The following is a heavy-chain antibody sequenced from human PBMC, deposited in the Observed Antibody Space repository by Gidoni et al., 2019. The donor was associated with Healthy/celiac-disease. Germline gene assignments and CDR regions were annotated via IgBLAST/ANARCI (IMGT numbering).Heavy chain of an antibody. CDR1: GFTFSNAW. CDR3: TTGLDPLLSIPSGAFDI. D-gene: IGHD3-10*01. CDR2: IKSKTDGGTT. V-gene: IGHV3-15*07. J-gene: IGHJ3*02. Sequence: EVQLVESGGGLVKPGGSLRLSCAASGFTFSNAWMNWVRQAPGKGLEWVGRIKSKTDGGTTDYAAPVKGRFTISRDDSKNTLYLQMNSLKTEDTAVYYCTTGLDPLLSIPSGAFDIWGQGTMVTVSS.